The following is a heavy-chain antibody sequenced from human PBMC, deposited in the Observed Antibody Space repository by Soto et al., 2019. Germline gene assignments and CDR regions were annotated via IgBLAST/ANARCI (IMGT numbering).Heavy chain of an antibody. CDR1: GFTFSSYA. CDR3: ARVATFYSVTGTTYYFDY. CDR2: ISGSGGST. Sequence: GGSLRLSCAASGFTFSSYAMSWVRQAPGKGLEWVSAISGSGGSTYYADSVKGRFTISRDNSKNTLYLQMNSLRAADTAVYYCARVATFYSVTGTTYYFDYWGQGTLVTVSS. J-gene: IGHJ4*02. D-gene: IGHD6-19*01. V-gene: IGHV3-23*01.